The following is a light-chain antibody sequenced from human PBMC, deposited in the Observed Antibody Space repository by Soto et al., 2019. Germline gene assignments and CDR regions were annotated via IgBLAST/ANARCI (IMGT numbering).Light chain of an antibody. Sequence: EIVMTQSPATLSVSPGGRVTLSCRASQSVSSSLAWYQQKPGQAPRLLIYGASTRATGIPATFSGSGSGTEFTLTLSSLQSEDFAVYYCQQYNNWPPFTFGPGTKVDIK. CDR1: QSVSSS. CDR2: GAS. J-gene: IGKJ3*01. V-gene: IGKV3-15*01. CDR3: QQYNNWPPFT.